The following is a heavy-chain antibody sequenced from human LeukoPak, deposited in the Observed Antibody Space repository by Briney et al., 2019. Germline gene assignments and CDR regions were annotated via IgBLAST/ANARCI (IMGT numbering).Heavy chain of an antibody. D-gene: IGHD6-13*01. CDR1: GDTFSNFA. V-gene: IGHV1-69*10. CDR2: IMPILDIV. Sequence: WASVKVSCKASGDTFSNFAISWVRQAPGQGLEWMGRIMPILDIVNLAQMFQGRVTITADKSTTTAYMELNSLRSDDTAVYYCARDQGIAAAGVFDSWGQGTLVTVSS. CDR3: ARDQGIAAAGVFDS. J-gene: IGHJ4*02.